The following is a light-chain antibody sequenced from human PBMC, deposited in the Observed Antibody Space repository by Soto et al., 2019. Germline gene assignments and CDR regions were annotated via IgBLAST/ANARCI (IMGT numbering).Light chain of an antibody. CDR1: TGTVTTGLL. CDR3: LLVFNGIVL. Sequence: QAVVTQEPSLTVSPGGTVTLTCGSSTGTVTTGLLPYWFQQKPGHAPRTLIYDATNKHSWTPARFSGSLLGGKAALTLSGAQPEDEADYYCLLVFNGIVLFGGGTKLTVL. CDR2: DAT. V-gene: IGLV7-46*01. J-gene: IGLJ2*01.